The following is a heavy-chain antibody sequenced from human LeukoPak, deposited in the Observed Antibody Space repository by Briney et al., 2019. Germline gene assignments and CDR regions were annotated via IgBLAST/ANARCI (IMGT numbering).Heavy chain of an antibody. CDR3: ASSITMIVVEIGGFDAFDI. Sequence: GESLKISCKGSGYSFTSYWIGWVRQMPGKGLEWMGIIYPGDSDTRYSPSFQGQVTISADKSISTAYLQWSSLKASDTAMYYCASSITMIVVEIGGFDAFDIWGQGTMVTVSS. CDR1: GYSFTSYW. D-gene: IGHD3-22*01. V-gene: IGHV5-51*01. J-gene: IGHJ3*02. CDR2: IYPGDSDT.